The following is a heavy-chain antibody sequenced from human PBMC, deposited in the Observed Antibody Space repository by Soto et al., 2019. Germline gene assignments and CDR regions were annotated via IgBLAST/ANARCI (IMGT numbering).Heavy chain of an antibody. V-gene: IGHV4-59*01. Sequence: SETLSLTCSVSGGSTSSYFWSWIRQPPGKGLEWIGYIYYSGSTNYNPSLKSRVTISVDTAKNQFSLKLSSVTAADTAVYYCARAGTYYYDSSGYYRFDYWGQGTLVTVSS. CDR2: IYYSGST. D-gene: IGHD3-22*01. J-gene: IGHJ4*02. CDR1: GGSTSSYF. CDR3: ARAGTYYYDSSGYYRFDY.